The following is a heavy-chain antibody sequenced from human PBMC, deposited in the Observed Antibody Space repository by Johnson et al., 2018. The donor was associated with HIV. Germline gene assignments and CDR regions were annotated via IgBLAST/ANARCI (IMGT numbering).Heavy chain of an antibody. D-gene: IGHD4-17*01. J-gene: IGHJ3*02. CDR1: GFTVSSNY. V-gene: IGHV3-53*04. CDR2: IYSGGST. CDR3: AKGGTVTTDAFDI. Sequence: VQLVESGGGVVRPGGSLRLSCAASGFTVSSNYMSWVRQAPGKGLEWVSVIYSGGSTYYADSVKGRFTISRDNSKNSLYLQMNSLRTEDTALYYCAKGGTVTTDAFDIWGQGTMVTVSS.